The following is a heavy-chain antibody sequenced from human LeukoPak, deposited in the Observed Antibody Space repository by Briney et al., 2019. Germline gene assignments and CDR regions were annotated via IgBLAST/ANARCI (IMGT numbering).Heavy chain of an antibody. CDR2: ISSNGGST. CDR1: GFTFSSYA. J-gene: IGHJ6*02. Sequence: GGSLRLSCSASGFTFSSYAMHWVRQAPGKGLEYVLAISSNGGSTYYADSVKGRFTISRDNSKNMLYLQMSSLRAEDTAVYYCAKYGLGSGIQVWGDFGMDVWGQGTTVTVSS. D-gene: IGHD5-18*01. V-gene: IGHV3-64D*06. CDR3: AKYGLGSGIQVWGDFGMDV.